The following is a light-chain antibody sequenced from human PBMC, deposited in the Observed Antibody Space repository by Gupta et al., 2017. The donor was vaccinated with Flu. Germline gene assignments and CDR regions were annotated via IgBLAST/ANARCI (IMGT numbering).Light chain of an antibody. V-gene: IGKV3-20*01. CDR3: QQYGSSLRYI. J-gene: IGKJ2*01. CDR2: GAS. CDR1: QSVSSSY. Sequence: EIVLTQSPGTLSLSPGERATLSCRASQSVSSSYLAWYQQKPGQAPRLLIYGASSRATGIPDRFSGSGYGTDFTLTISRREPEDFAVYYCQQYGSSLRYIFGQGTKLEIK.